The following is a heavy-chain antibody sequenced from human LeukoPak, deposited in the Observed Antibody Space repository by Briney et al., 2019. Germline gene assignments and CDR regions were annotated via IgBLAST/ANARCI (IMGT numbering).Heavy chain of an antibody. D-gene: IGHD2-2*03. CDR2: IYSDGDT. V-gene: IGHV3-66*04. Sequence: QPGGSLRLSCAASGFTVSSNYMNWVRQAPGKGLEWVSIIYSDGDTYYTDSVKGRFTISRGNSKNTLYLQMNSLRAEDTAMYYSARHQGGWISGGFDIWGQGTLVTVSS. J-gene: IGHJ3*02. CDR3: ARHQGGWISGGFDI. CDR1: GFTVSSNY.